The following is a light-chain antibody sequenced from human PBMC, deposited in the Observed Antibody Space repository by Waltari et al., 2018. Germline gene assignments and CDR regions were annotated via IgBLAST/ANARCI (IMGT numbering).Light chain of an antibody. J-gene: IGKJ4*01. CDR2: GAS. Sequence: EIVMTQSPATLSLSPFSRASLSFRASQSVISSLAWYQQKPGQPPRLFIYGASKRAAGIPDRFSGSGSGKEFTLTISSLEPEDVAFYYCHQSSDWPLTGGGGTKVEIK. CDR1: QSVISS. V-gene: IGKV3D-15*01. CDR3: HQSSDWPLT.